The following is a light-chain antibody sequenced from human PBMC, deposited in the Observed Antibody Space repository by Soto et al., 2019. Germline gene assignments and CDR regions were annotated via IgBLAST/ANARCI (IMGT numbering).Light chain of an antibody. J-gene: IGKJ4*01. Sequence: EIVMTPSPAPVSVSPGERATVSYCRVCHRVSSNLAWYQQKPGQAPRLLIYVASTRATGIQAGFSDSGSGTEFTLTISSLQSEDFAVYYCQQYQSLPLTFGGGTKVEIK. CDR3: QQYQSLPLT. CDR2: VAS. V-gene: IGKV3-15*01. CDR1: HRVSSN.